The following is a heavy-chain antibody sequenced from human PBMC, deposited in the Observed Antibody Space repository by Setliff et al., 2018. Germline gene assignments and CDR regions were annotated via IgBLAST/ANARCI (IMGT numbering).Heavy chain of an antibody. CDR3: ASLGMTTMMDWYFDL. CDR2: INHSGST. V-gene: IGHV4-34*01. D-gene: IGHD4-4*01. J-gene: IGHJ2*01. CDR1: GGSFSGYY. Sequence: SETLSLTCAVYGGSFSGYYWSWIRQPPGKGLEWIGEINHSGSTNYNPSLKSRVTISIDTSKNQFSLKLSSVTAADTAVYYCASLGMTTMMDWYFDLWGRGTLVT.